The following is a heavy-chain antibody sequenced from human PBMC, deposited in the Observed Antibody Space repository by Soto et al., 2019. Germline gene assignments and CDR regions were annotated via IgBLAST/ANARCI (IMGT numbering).Heavy chain of an antibody. J-gene: IGHJ5*02. Sequence: QVQLVQSGAEVKKPGASVKASCKASGYTFTDYFIHWVRQAPGQGFEWMGWINPKSRGTTYAQKFQGRVTMTRDTSNTTAYMELRGLRSDDTAIYYCARVTLRAGNWFDPWGQGTLVTVSS. V-gene: IGHV1-2*02. CDR1: GYTFTDYF. CDR3: ARVTLRAGNWFDP. CDR2: INPKSRGT.